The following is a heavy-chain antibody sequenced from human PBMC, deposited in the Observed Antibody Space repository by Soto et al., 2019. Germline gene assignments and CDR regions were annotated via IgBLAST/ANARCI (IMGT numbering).Heavy chain of an antibody. CDR1: GFTFDDYA. V-gene: IGHV3-9*01. Sequence: EVQLVESGGGLVQPGRSLRLACAASGFTFDDYAMHWVRQGPGKGLEWVSGISWNSGRIDYADSVKGRFTISRDNAKKSLYIQMNSLRGEDTAVYYCAKDIREYHSGWTYFDNWGQGTLVTVSS. CDR2: ISWNSGRI. CDR3: AKDIREYHSGWTYFDN. J-gene: IGHJ4*02. D-gene: IGHD6-19*01.